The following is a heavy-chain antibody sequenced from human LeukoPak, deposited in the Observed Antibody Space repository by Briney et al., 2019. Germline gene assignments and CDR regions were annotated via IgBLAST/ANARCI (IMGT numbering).Heavy chain of an antibody. D-gene: IGHD1-7*01. Sequence: SETLSLTCTVSGGSISSDYWSWIRQPPGKGLEWIGLMQDSGSTSYGPSLKSRVTISADTSKNQFSLRLNSVTAADTAVYYCARHITGTRWSFDCWGQGTLVTVSS. CDR2: MQDSGST. J-gene: IGHJ4*02. CDR3: ARHITGTRWSFDC. CDR1: GGSISSDY. V-gene: IGHV4-59*01.